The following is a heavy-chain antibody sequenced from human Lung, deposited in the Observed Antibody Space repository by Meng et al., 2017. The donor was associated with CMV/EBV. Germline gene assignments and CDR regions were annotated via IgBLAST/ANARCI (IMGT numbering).Heavy chain of an antibody. CDR1: GFPFSSYA. CDR2: ISGGGDRT. D-gene: IGHD1-26*01. Sequence: ESXKISXAASGFPFSSYAMSWVRQAPGKGLEWVSAISGGGDRTYNADSVRGRFTISRDESKNTVYLQMSSLRAEDTAVYYCAKGPLRSGSYPSYFDYWGQGAXVTXS. CDR3: AKGPLRSGSYPSYFDY. J-gene: IGHJ4*02. V-gene: IGHV3-23*01.